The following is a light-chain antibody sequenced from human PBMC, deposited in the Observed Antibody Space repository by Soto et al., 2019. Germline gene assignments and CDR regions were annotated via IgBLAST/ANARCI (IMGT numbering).Light chain of an antibody. CDR2: DAS. Sequence: QLSTSPSSLSTSDGHSLTITCRASQNTNTWLAWYQQKPGKGPTLLIFDASNLKSGVSSRFSGSGSGTEFTLTISRLQPDDVATYYCLQYSSHSWTFGQRAKV. V-gene: IGKV1-5*01. J-gene: IGKJ1*01. CDR1: QNTNTW. CDR3: LQYSSHSWT.